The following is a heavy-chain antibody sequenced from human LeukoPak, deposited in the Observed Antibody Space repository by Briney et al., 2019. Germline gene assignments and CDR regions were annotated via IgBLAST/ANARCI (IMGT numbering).Heavy chain of an antibody. CDR2: IIPIFGTA. D-gene: IGHD3-22*01. CDR3: ARDYYYDSSGFDAFDI. Sequence: ASVKVSCKASGGTFSSYAISWVRQAPGQGLDWMGGIIPIFGTANYAQKFQGRVTITTDESTSTAYMELSSLRSEDTAVYYCARDYYYDSSGFDAFDIWGQGTMVTVPS. CDR1: GGTFSSYA. J-gene: IGHJ3*02. V-gene: IGHV1-69*05.